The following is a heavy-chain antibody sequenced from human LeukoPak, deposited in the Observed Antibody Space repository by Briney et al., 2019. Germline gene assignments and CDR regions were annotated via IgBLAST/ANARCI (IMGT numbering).Heavy chain of an antibody. CDR1: GGSISSGDYY. D-gene: IGHD3-22*01. J-gene: IGHJ6*03. V-gene: IGHV4-61*08. Sequence: SQTLSLTCTVSGGSISSGDYYWSWIRQPPGKGLEWIGYIYYSGSTNYNPSLKSRVTISVDTSKNQFSLKLSSVTAADTAVYYCARSNYYDSSGYLYYYYYYMDVWGKGTTVTVSS. CDR2: IYYSGST. CDR3: ARSNYYDSSGYLYYYYYYMDV.